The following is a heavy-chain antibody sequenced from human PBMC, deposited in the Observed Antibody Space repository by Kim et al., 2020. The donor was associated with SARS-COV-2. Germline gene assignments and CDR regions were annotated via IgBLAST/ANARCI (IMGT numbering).Heavy chain of an antibody. CDR3: ARIYGDYGSYYFDY. J-gene: IGHJ4*02. D-gene: IGHD4-17*01. CDR1: GFTFSSYW. CDR2: IKQDGSEK. Sequence: GWSLRLSCAASGFTFSSYWMSWVRQAPGKGLEWVANIKQDGSEKYYVDSVKGRFTISRDNAKNSLYLQMNSLRAEDTAVYYCARIYGDYGSYYFDYWGQGTLVTVSS. V-gene: IGHV3-7*01.